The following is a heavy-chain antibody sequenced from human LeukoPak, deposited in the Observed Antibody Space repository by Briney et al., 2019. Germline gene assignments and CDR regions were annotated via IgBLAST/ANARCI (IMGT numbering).Heavy chain of an antibody. J-gene: IGHJ4*02. CDR3: ARDRANSYGSGSYYKLDY. D-gene: IGHD3-10*01. V-gene: IGHV4-34*01. CDR1: GGSFSGYY. Sequence: SETLSLTXAVYGGSFSGYYWSWIRQPPGKGLEWIGEINHSGSTNYNPSLKSRVTISVDTSKNQFSLKLSSVTAADTAVYYCARDRANSYGSGSYYKLDYWGQGTLVTVSS. CDR2: INHSGST.